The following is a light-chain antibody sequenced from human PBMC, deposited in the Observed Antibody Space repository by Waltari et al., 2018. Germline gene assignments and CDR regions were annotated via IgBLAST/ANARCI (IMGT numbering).Light chain of an antibody. CDR3: GTWDDSLNGWV. CDR1: SSNIGRTT. J-gene: IGLJ3*02. Sequence: QSVLTQPPSASGTPGQRVTLSCSGSSSNIGRTTVNWYQQLPGTAPKLLIYIDDQRPSGVPDRFSGSKSGTSASLAISGLQSEDEADYHCGTWDDSLNGWVFGGGTKLTVL. CDR2: IDD. V-gene: IGLV1-44*01.